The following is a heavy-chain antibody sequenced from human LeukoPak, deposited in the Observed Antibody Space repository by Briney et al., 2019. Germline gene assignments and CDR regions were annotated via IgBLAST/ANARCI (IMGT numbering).Heavy chain of an antibody. V-gene: IGHV3-23*01. D-gene: IGHD3-10*01. J-gene: IGHJ4*02. CDR2: ISGSGTTT. CDR3: AKDVRYVTMVRGDPVSFDY. CDR1: GFIFSSYA. Sequence: PGGSLRLSCAASGFIFSSYAMTWVRQAPGRGLEWLSTISGSGTTTYYVDSVKGRFTVSRDNSKNTLYLQMNSLRAEDTAVYYCAKDVRYVTMVRGDPVSFDYWGQGTLVTVSS.